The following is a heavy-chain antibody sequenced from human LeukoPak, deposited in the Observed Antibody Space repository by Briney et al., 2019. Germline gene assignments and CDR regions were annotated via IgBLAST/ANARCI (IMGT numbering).Heavy chain of an antibody. CDR3: ARRGVISARLFDY. V-gene: IGHV4-38-2*01. D-gene: IGHD6-6*01. J-gene: IGHJ4*02. CDR2: IYHSGST. Sequence: SETLSLTCAVSNFSISSGYYWGWIRQPPGQGLEWIGSIYHSGSTYYNPSLKSLLTISVDTSNNQLSLTLSSLTATATAVYYCARRGVISARLFDYWGQGTLVTVSS. CDR1: NFSISSGYY.